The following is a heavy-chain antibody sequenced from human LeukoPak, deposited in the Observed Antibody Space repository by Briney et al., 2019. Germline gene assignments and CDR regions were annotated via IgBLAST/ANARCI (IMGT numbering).Heavy chain of an antibody. Sequence: PGGSLRLSCAASGFKFGNYPMNWIRRAPGQGLEWVANINEDGSETYYADSVMGRFTISRDNVRNSLYLQMDSLRVEGTATYYCARDFSGEFDYWGQGTLVTVST. J-gene: IGHJ4*02. V-gene: IGHV3-7*01. CDR3: ARDFSGEFDY. CDR2: INEDGSET. D-gene: IGHD7-27*01. CDR1: GFKFGNYP.